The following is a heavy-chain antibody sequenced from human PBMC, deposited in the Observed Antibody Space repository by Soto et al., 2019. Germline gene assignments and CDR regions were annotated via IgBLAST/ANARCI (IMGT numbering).Heavy chain of an antibody. D-gene: IGHD6-19*01. Sequence: GGSLRLSCAASGFTFSNAWMSWVRQAPGKGLEWVGRIKSKTDGGTTDYAAPVKGRFTISRDDSKNTLYLQMNSLKTEDTAVYYCTTAAYSSGRYFDYWGQGTLVTVSS. J-gene: IGHJ4*02. CDR3: TTAAYSSGRYFDY. V-gene: IGHV3-15*01. CDR2: IKSKTDGGTT. CDR1: GFTFSNAW.